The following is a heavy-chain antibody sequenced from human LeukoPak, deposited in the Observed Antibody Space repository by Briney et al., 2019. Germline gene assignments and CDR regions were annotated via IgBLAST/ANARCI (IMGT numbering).Heavy chain of an antibody. D-gene: IGHD3-3*01. J-gene: IGHJ4*02. V-gene: IGHV4-39*07. CDR3: ARGNSDYDFWSGYYTGIYFDY. Sequence: PSETLSLTCTVSGGSISSSSYYWGWIRQPPGKGLEWIGSIYYSGSTYYNPSLKSRVTISVDTSKNQFSLKLSSVTAADTAVYYCARGNSDYDFWSGYYTGIYFDYWGQGTLVTVSS. CDR2: IYYSGST. CDR1: GGSISSSSYY.